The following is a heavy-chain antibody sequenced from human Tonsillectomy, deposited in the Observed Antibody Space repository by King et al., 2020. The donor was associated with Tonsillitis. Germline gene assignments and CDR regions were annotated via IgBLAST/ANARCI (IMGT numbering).Heavy chain of an antibody. CDR1: GFTFSSYA. J-gene: IGHJ4*02. CDR3: ASRDTTGLLGLFFED. CDR2: VSGSGDTP. D-gene: IGHD1-14*01. V-gene: IGHV3-23*04. Sequence: VQLVESGGGLAQPGGSLRLSCAASGFTFSSYAMSWVGQAPGKGLEWVSVVSGSGDTPYYADSVKGRFTISRDNSKNTLFLQMNSLRAEDTAVYYCASRDTTGLLGLFFEDWGQGTLVTVSS.